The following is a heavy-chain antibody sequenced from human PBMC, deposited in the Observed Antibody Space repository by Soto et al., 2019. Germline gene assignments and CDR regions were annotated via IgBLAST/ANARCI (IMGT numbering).Heavy chain of an antibody. CDR3: ASTVLGHDFLADSFVDYYYYMDV. Sequence: SETLSLTCTVSGGSISSSSYYWGWIRQPPGKGLEWIGSIYYSGSTYYNPYLKSRVTISVDTSKNQFSLKLCSVTAADTAVYFCASTVLGHDFLADSFVDYYYYMDVWGQGTTVTVSS. CDR1: GGSISSSSYY. J-gene: IGHJ6*03. V-gene: IGHV4-39*01. CDR2: IYYSGST. D-gene: IGHD3-9*01.